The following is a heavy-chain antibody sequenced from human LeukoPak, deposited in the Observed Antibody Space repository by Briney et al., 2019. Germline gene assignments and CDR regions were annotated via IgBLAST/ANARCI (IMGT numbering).Heavy chain of an antibody. V-gene: IGHV4-59*08. CDR3: ARHVGPGYSYGFDN. CDR1: GGSISRHY. D-gene: IGHD5-18*01. J-gene: IGHJ4*02. Sequence: PSETLSLTCTVSGGSISRHYWSWIRQAPGKGLEWIGYISYSGSTNYNPSLKSRVTISVDTSKNQFSLKLSSVTAADTAVFHCARHVGPGYSYGFDNWGQGTLVTVSS. CDR2: ISYSGST.